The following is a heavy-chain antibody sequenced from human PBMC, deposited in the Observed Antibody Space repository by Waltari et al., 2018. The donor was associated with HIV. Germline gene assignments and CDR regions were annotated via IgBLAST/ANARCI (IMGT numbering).Heavy chain of an antibody. V-gene: IGHV3-48*03. CDR1: GFIFSGYE. D-gene: IGHD3-22*01. CDR2: IRSSGSTI. Sequence: EVQLVESGGGLVQPGGFLSLSCAASGFIFSGYELIWVRQVSGKGLECVSYIRSSGSTIYYADSVKGRFTISRDNAKNSLYLQMNSLRAEDTAVYYCASHYYDSSGPDYWGQGTLVTVSS. J-gene: IGHJ4*02. CDR3: ASHYYDSSGPDY.